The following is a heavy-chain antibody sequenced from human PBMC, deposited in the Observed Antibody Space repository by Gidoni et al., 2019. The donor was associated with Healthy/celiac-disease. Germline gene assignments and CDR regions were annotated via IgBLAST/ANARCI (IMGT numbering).Heavy chain of an antibody. D-gene: IGHD2-2*01. CDR1: GGSFSGYY. CDR2: INHSGST. CDR3: ARGGGGVVVPAADAFDI. Sequence: QVQLQQWGAGLLKPSETLSLTCAVYGGSFSGYYWSWIRQPPGKGLEWIGEINHSGSTNYNPSLKSRVTISVDTSKNQFSLKLSSVTAADTAVYYCARGGGGVVVPAADAFDIWGQGTMVTVSS. V-gene: IGHV4-34*01. J-gene: IGHJ3*02.